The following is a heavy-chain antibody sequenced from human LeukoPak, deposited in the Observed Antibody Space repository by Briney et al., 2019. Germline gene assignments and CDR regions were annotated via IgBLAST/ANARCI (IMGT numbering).Heavy chain of an antibody. J-gene: IGHJ4*02. D-gene: IGHD5-18*01. CDR2: IRYDGSNK. Sequence: PGGSLRLSCAASGFTFSSYGMHWVRQAPGKGLEWVAFIRYDGSNKYYAGSVKGRFTISRDNSKNTLYLQMNSLRAEDTAVYYCARKTRGYSYGPLDYWGQGTLVTVSS. CDR3: ARKTRGYSYGPLDY. CDR1: GFTFSSYG. V-gene: IGHV3-30*02.